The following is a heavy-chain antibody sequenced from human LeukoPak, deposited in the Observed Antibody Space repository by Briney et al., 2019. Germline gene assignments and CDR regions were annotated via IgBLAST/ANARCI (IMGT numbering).Heavy chain of an antibody. CDR2: ISGSGYST. J-gene: IGHJ4*02. CDR1: GFTFSSYA. V-gene: IGHV3-23*01. CDR3: AKDHLSSSWHYFDY. Sequence: GGSLRLSCAASGFTFSSYAMSWVRQAPGKGLEWVSAISGSGYSTYYADSVKGRFTISRDNSKNTVYLQMDSLRAEDTAEYCCAKDHLSSSWHYFDYWGQGTLVTVSS. D-gene: IGHD6-13*01.